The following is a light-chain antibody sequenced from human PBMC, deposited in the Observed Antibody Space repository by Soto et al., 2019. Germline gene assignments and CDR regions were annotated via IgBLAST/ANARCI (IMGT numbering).Light chain of an antibody. J-gene: IGKJ5*01. CDR2: KAS. V-gene: IGKV1-5*03. Sequence: DIQITQSPSTLSASVGDRVTITCRASQSISSWLAWYQQKPGKAPKLLIYKASSLESGVPSRFSGSGSGTEFTLTISSLQPDDFATYYCQQSYSTPPITFGQGTRLEIK. CDR3: QQSYSTPPIT. CDR1: QSISSW.